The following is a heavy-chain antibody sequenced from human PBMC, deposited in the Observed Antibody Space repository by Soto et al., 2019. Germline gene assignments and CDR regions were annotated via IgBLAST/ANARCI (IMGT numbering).Heavy chain of an antibody. CDR2: ISGGGGNT. V-gene: IGHV3-23*01. CDR1: GFTFSTYA. D-gene: IGHD3-9*01. Sequence: GGSLRLSCAASGFTFSTYAMNWVRQAPGKGLEWVSGISGGGGNTYYTDSVKGRFSISRDNSKNTLYLQMNSLRVEDTAVYYCAKDNLNYDILTGPDFWGQGTLVTVSS. CDR3: AKDNLNYDILTGPDF. J-gene: IGHJ4*02.